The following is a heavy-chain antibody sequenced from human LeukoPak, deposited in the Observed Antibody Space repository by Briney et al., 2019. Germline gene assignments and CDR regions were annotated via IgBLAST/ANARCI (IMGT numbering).Heavy chain of an antibody. CDR3: TTAPRILRYFDWLSPVWFDP. CDR1: GFTFSNAW. Sequence: GGSLRLSCAASGFTFSNAWMSWVRQAPGKGLEWVGRIKSKTDGGATDYAAPVKGRSTISRDDSKNTLYLQMNSLKTEDTAVYYCTTAPRILRYFDWLSPVWFDPWGQGTLVTVSS. J-gene: IGHJ5*02. CDR2: IKSKTDGGAT. D-gene: IGHD3-9*01. V-gene: IGHV3-15*01.